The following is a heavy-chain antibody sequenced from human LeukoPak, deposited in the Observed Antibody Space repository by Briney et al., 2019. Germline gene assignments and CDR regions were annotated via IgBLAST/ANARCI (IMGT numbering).Heavy chain of an antibody. J-gene: IGHJ6*03. Sequence: GGSLRLSCAASGFTFSSYSMNWVRQAPGKGLEWVSSISSSSSYIYYADSVKGRFTSSRDNAKNSLYLQMNSLRAEDTAVYYCARGDGRVVLGYMDVWGKGTTVTISS. CDR2: ISSSSSYI. CDR3: ARGDGRVVLGYMDV. D-gene: IGHD1-26*01. V-gene: IGHV3-21*01. CDR1: GFTFSSYS.